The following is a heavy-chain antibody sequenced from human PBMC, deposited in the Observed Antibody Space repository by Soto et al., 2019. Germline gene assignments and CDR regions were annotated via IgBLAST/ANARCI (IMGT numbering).Heavy chain of an antibody. CDR2: TYYRSKWYN. Sequence: SQTLSLTCAISGDSVSSNSAAWNWIRQSPSRGLEWLGRTYYRSKWYNDYAVSVKSRITINPDTSKNQFSLQLNSVTPEDTAVYYCARERQQWPYEGRKAGGVDYWGQGTLVTVSS. CDR3: ARERQQWPYEGRKAGGVDY. V-gene: IGHV6-1*01. J-gene: IGHJ4*02. CDR1: GDSVSSNSAA. D-gene: IGHD6-19*01.